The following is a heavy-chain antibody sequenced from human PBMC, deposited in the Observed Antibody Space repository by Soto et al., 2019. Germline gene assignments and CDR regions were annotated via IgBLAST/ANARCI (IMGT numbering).Heavy chain of an antibody. J-gene: IGHJ6*02. D-gene: IGHD1-1*01. CDR1: GFIFANYG. V-gene: IGHV3-30*18. Sequence: PGGSLRLSCAASGFIFANYGMHWVRQAPGKGLEWVALITYEGSNKYYADAVKGRFTISRDNAKNMVSLQMDSLRAEDTAVYYCAKARGANNWANYYGLDVWGQGTTVTVSS. CDR2: ITYEGSNK. CDR3: AKARGANNWANYYGLDV.